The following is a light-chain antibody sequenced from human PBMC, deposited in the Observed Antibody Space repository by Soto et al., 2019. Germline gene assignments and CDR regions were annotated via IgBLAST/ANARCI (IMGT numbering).Light chain of an antibody. CDR1: SSDVGGYNF. Sequence: QSALTQPRSVSGSPGQSVTISCTGTSSDVGGYNFVSWYQQHPGKAPRLVIYDVSQRPSGVPDRFSGPKSGNTASLTISGLRAEDEADYYCCSYAGSYTFYVFGTGTKVTVL. CDR2: DVS. V-gene: IGLV2-11*01. J-gene: IGLJ1*01. CDR3: CSYAGSYTFYV.